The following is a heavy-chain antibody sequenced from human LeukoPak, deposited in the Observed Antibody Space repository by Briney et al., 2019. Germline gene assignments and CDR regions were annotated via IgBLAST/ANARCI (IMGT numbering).Heavy chain of an antibody. Sequence: SETLSLTCTVSGGXISSSSYYWGWIRQPPGKGLEWIGSIYYSGSTYYNPSLKSRVTISVDTSKNQFSLKLSSVTAADTAVYYCARYWGDFWSGTNWFDPWGPGTLVTVSS. J-gene: IGHJ5*02. CDR2: IYYSGST. V-gene: IGHV4-39*01. CDR1: GGXISSSSYY. CDR3: ARYWGDFWSGTNWFDP. D-gene: IGHD3-3*01.